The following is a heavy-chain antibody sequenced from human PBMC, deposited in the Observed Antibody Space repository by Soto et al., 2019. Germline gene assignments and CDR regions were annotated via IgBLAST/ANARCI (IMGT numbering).Heavy chain of an antibody. V-gene: IGHV4-59*13. D-gene: IGHD3-3*01. CDR2: IYYSGNT. CDR3: ARGVYDYWSGYYAGSGLDV. J-gene: IGHJ6*02. CDR1: GDSMSPFY. Sequence: QVPLQESGPGLVKPSETLSLTCTVSGDSMSPFYWNWIRQSPGKGLEWIGYIYYSGNTNYTPSLKSRVAISVDTSKNQFYLKLSSVTAADTAVYYCARGVYDYWSGYYAGSGLDVWGQGTTVTVSS.